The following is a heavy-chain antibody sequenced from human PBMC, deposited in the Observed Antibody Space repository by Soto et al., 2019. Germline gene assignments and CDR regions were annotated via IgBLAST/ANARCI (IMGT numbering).Heavy chain of an antibody. Sequence: GGSLTLSCAASGFTFSSYAMSWVRQTPGKGLEWVSTISGTGGSTYYPDSVKGRFTISRDNSKNTVYLQMNSLRAEDAALYYCAKEMTSGYYLFDYWGQGTLVTVS. J-gene: IGHJ4*02. V-gene: IGHV3-23*01. CDR3: AKEMTSGYYLFDY. CDR1: GFTFSSYA. D-gene: IGHD3-22*01. CDR2: ISGTGGST.